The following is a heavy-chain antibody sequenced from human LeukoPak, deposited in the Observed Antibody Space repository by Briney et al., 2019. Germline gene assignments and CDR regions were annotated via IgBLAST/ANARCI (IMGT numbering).Heavy chain of an antibody. CDR3: ARDKKGIDY. CDR2: ISSDSGTI. V-gene: IGHV3-48*01. J-gene: IGHJ4*02. Sequence: GGSLRLSCAASGFTFSSYGMHWVRQAPGKGLEWISYISSDSGTIYYADSMKGRFTISRDNARNSLYLQMNSLRAEDTAVYYCARDKKGIDYWGQGTLVTVSS. D-gene: IGHD3-10*01. CDR1: GFTFSSYG.